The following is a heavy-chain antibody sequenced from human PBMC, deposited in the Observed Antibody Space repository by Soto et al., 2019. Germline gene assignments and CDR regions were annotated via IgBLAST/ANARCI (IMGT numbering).Heavy chain of an antibody. V-gene: IGHV4-59*01. CDR3: ARSYYDSSGYYPFDP. J-gene: IGHJ5*02. Sequence: SETLSLTCTVSGGYISSYYWSWIRQPPGKGLEWIGYIYYSGSTNYNPSLKSRVTISVDTSKNQFSLKLSSVTAADTAVYYCARSYYDSSGYYPFDPWGQGTLVTVSS. CDR1: GGYISSYY. D-gene: IGHD3-22*01. CDR2: IYYSGST.